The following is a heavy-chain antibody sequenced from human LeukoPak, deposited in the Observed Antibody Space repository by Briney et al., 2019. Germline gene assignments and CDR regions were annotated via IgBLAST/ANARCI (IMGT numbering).Heavy chain of an antibody. CDR2: ISSSSSYI. CDR3: ARDTPGYSTLDV. CDR1: GFTFSSYS. Sequence: GGSLRLSCAASGFTFSSYSMNWVRQAPGKELEWVSSISSSSSYIYYADSVKGRFTISRDNAKNSLYLQMNSLRAEDTAVYYCARDTPGYSTLDVWGQGTTVTVSS. J-gene: IGHJ6*02. V-gene: IGHV3-21*01. D-gene: IGHD6-13*01.